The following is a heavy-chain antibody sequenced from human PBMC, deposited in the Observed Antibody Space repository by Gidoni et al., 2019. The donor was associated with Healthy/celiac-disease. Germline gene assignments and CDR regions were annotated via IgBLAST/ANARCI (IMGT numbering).Heavy chain of an antibody. CDR1: GGSISSYY. V-gene: IGHV4-59*01. CDR2: IYYSGST. CDR3: ARDRKYSSGWYRRRGGYFDL. Sequence: QVQLPESGPGLVKPSETLSLTCTVSGGSISSYYWRWIRQPPGKGLEWIGYIYYSGSTNYHPSLKSRVTISVDTSKNQFSLKLSSVTAADTAVYYCARDRKYSSGWYRRRGGYFDLWGRGTLVTVSS. J-gene: IGHJ2*01. D-gene: IGHD6-19*01.